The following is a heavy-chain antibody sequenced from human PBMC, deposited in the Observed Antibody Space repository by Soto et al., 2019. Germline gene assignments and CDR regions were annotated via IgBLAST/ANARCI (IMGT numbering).Heavy chain of an antibody. CDR3: AKDCLLVLAPAAHFDY. CDR1: GFTFSSYG. CDR2: ISYDGSNT. J-gene: IGHJ4*02. V-gene: IGHV3-30*18. Sequence: QVQLVESGGGVVQPGRSLRLSCAASGFTFSSYGMHWVRQAPGKGLEWVAVISYDGSNTHYADSVKGRLTISRDNSKNSLYLQMNSLRAEDTAVYYCAKDCLLVLAPAAHFDYWGQGTLVPVSS. D-gene: IGHD2-2*01.